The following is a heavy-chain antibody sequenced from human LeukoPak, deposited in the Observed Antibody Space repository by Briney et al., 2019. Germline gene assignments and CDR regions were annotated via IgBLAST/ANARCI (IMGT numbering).Heavy chain of an antibody. J-gene: IGHJ6*04. D-gene: IGHD2-15*01. CDR3: AREWVAAAYYYYGMDV. V-gene: IGHV3-30*04. CDR2: ISYDGSNK. CDR1: GFTFSSYA. Sequence: GGSLRLSCAASGFTFSSYAMHWVRQAPGKGLEWVAVISYDGSNKYYADSVKGRFTISRDNSKNTLYLQMNSLRAEDTAVYYCAREWVAAAYYYYGMDVWGKGTTVTVSS.